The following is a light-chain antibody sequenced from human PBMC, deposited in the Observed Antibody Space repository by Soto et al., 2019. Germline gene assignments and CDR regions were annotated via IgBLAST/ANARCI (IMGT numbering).Light chain of an antibody. V-gene: IGKV1-5*01. CDR1: QTISGG. CDR3: HHYGSSPLT. J-gene: IGKJ5*01. Sequence: MQMTQSPSTLSASLGDTVTITCVASQTISGGLALYQQRPGKAPNLLIFDASTLESGVPSRFSGSGSGTTFTLTISRLEPEDFAVYYCHHYGSSPLTFGQGTRLEIK. CDR2: DAS.